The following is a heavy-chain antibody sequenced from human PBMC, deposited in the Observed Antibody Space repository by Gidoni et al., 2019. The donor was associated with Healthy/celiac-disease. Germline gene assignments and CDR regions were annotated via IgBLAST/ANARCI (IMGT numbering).Heavy chain of an antibody. CDR3: ARELIAARLIYYDYYDGMDV. V-gene: IGHV3-21*01. CDR2: ISSRSSYR. Sequence: VQLLESGGGLVRPGGSLSLSCAALGFTFSSYSMHWVRQAPGKGLGGVSSISSRSSYRYDADSVKGRFTMCRDNAKNALYLKMNSLRAEDTGVYYWARELIAARLIYYDYYDGMDVWGQGTTVTVSS. D-gene: IGHD6-6*01. J-gene: IGHJ6*02. CDR1: GFTFSSYS.